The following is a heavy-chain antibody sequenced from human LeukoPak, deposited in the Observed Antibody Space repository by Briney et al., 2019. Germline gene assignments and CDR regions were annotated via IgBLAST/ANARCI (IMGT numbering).Heavy chain of an antibody. CDR2: ISGGGVST. Sequence: PGGSLRLSCAASGFTYSSYDMSWVRQAPGKGLEWVSGISGGGVSTYYADSVKGRFTTSRDNSKNTLYLQMSSLRADDTAVYYCAGLRNTMTTPRFDYWGQGTLVTVSS. V-gene: IGHV3-23*01. CDR1: GFTYSSYD. J-gene: IGHJ4*02. D-gene: IGHD4-17*01. CDR3: AGLRNTMTTPRFDY.